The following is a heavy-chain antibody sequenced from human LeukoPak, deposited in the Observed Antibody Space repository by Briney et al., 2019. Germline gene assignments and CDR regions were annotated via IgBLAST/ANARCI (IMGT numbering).Heavy chain of an antibody. D-gene: IGHD3-10*01. CDR1: GGSISSGGYS. J-gene: IGHJ4*02. V-gene: IGHV4-30-2*01. CDR2: IYHSGST. Sequence: SQTLSLTCAVSGGSISSGGYSWSWIRQPPGKGLEWIGYIYHSGSTYCNPSLKSRVTISVDRSKNQFSLKLSSVTAADTAVYYYARGGRGKGTAMVRGVIHHQTFDYWGQGTLVTVSS. CDR3: ARGGRGKGTAMVRGVIHHQTFDY.